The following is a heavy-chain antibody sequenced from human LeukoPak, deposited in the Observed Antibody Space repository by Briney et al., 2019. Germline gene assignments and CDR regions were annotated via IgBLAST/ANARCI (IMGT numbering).Heavy chain of an antibody. J-gene: IGHJ6*03. V-gene: IGHV4-59*01. CDR1: GGSISSYY. CDR3: ARGPETPYYYYYMDV. D-gene: IGHD1-14*01. CDR2: IYYSGST. Sequence: SETLSPTCTVSGGSISSYYWSWIRQPPGKGLEWIGYIYYSGSTNYNPSLKSRVTISVDTSKNQFSLKLSSVTAADTAVYYSARGPETPYYYYYMDVWGKGTTVTVSS.